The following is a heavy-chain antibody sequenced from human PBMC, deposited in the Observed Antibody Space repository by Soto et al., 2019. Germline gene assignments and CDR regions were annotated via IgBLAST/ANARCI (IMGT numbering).Heavy chain of an antibody. J-gene: IGHJ4*01. Sequence: SETLSLTFTVSGGSIRSSSYYWGWIRQPPGKGLECIGSIYYSGRTYHNPSLKSRVTIPVDTYKNQFALKLSSVTAADIVVYYCARLYCEYVSYWGHGSLVTV. CDR1: GGSIRSSSYY. V-gene: IGHV4-39*01. CDR3: ARLYCEYVSY. D-gene: IGHD2-8*02. CDR2: IYYSGRT.